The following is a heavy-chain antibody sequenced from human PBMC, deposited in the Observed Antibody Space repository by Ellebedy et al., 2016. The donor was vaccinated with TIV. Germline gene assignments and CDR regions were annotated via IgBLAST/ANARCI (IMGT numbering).Heavy chain of an antibody. Sequence: GESLKISRAASGFTFSGYWMSWVRQAPGKGLEWVANIKQDGSEKYYVDSVKGRFTIARDNAKNSLYLQMDSLRAEDTAVYYCARPSWYVYWGQGTLVTVSS. CDR1: GFTFSGYW. D-gene: IGHD6-13*01. J-gene: IGHJ4*02. V-gene: IGHV3-7*01. CDR2: IKQDGSEK. CDR3: ARPSWYVY.